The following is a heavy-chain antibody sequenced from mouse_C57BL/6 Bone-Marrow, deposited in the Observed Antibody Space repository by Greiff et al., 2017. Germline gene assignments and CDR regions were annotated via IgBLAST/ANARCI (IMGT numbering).Heavy chain of an antibody. Sequence: EVQLQESGGGLVKPGGSLKLSCAASGFTFSDSGMHWVRQAPEKGLEWVAYISSGSSTIYYADTVKGRFTISRDNAKNTLFLQMTSLRSENTAMYYCARLGGYYPLAYWGQGTLVTVSA. CDR2: ISSGSSTI. CDR3: ARLGGYYPLAY. V-gene: IGHV5-17*01. J-gene: IGHJ3*01. CDR1: GFTFSDSG. D-gene: IGHD2-3*01.